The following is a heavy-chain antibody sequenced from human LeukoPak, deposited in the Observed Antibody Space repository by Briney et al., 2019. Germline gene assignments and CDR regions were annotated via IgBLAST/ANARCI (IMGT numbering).Heavy chain of an antibody. J-gene: IGHJ4*02. D-gene: IGHD3-10*01. V-gene: IGHV3-48*02. CDR1: GFTFNTYA. CDR2: ISSSSSTI. Sequence: GSLRLSCSVSGFTFNTYAMNWVRQAPGKGLEWLSYISSSSSTIYYAVSVRGRFTISRDNANNLAYLHMNSLRDEDTAVYYCARDTLYGSVFDYWGQGTLVTVSS. CDR3: ARDTLYGSVFDY.